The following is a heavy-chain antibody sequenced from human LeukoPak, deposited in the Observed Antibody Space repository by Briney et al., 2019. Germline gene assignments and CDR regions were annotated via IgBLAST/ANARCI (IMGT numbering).Heavy chain of an antibody. J-gene: IGHJ4*02. Sequence: GGSLRLSCAASGFTFSSYSMNWVRQAPGKGLEWVSYISSSSTIYYADSVKGRFTISRDNAKNSLYLQMNSLRDEDTAVYYCARVGILTGSDWGQGTLVTVSS. V-gene: IGHV3-48*02. CDR1: GFTFSSYS. D-gene: IGHD3-9*01. CDR3: ARVGILTGSD. CDR2: ISSSSTI.